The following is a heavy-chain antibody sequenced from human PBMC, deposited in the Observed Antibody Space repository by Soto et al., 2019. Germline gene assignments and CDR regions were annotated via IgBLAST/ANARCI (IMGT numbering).Heavy chain of an antibody. J-gene: IGHJ4*02. CDR1: GDSISSGGYY. CDR3: ARALINTSMANIDY. V-gene: IGHV4-31*03. D-gene: IGHD5-18*01. CDR2: IYNSGST. Sequence: SETLSLTCTVSGDSISSGGYYWSWIRQHPGKGLEWIGYIYNSGSTYYNPSLESRVTISVDTSKNQFSLKLNSVTAADTAVYYCARALINTSMANIDYWGQGTLVTVSS.